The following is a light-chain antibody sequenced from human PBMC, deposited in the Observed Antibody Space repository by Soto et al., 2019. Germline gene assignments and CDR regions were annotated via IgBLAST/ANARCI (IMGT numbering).Light chain of an antibody. Sequence: IQMTQSPSSFSASTGDRVTITCRASQGISSYLAWYQQKPGKAPKLLIYAASTLQSGVPSRFSGSGSGTDFTLTISCLQSEDFATYYCQQYYSYPITFGQGTRLEIK. CDR2: AAS. CDR1: QGISSY. J-gene: IGKJ5*01. V-gene: IGKV1-8*01. CDR3: QQYYSYPIT.